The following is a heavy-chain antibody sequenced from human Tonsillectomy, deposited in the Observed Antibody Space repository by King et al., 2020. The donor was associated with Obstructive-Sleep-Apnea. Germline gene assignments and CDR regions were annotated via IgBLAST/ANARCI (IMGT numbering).Heavy chain of an antibody. CDR1: GFTFSSYA. J-gene: IGHJ4*02. CDR2: ISGSGGST. Sequence: VQLVESGGGLVQPGGSLRLSCAASGFTFSSYALSWVRQAPGKGLEWVSAISGSGGSTYYADSVKGRFTISRDNSKNTLYLQMNSLRAEDTAVYYCAKAEDIVVVPAAIPPIDYWGQGTLVTVSS. D-gene: IGHD2-2*01. CDR3: AKAEDIVVVPAAIPPIDY. V-gene: IGHV3-23*04.